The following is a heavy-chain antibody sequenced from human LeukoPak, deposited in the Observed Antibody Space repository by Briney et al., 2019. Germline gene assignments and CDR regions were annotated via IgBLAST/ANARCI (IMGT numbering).Heavy chain of an antibody. CDR2: LYSGGST. V-gene: IGHV3-66*01. D-gene: IGHD3-10*01. J-gene: IGHJ3*01. Sequence: GGSLRLSCAASGFTVSSIYMRWVRQAPGKGLEWVSVLYSGGSTSYADSVKARFTISRDNSKNMLYLQMNSLRAEDTAVYYCAKALVPLTFDVWGQGTMVTVSS. CDR3: AKALVPLTFDV. CDR1: GFTVSSIY.